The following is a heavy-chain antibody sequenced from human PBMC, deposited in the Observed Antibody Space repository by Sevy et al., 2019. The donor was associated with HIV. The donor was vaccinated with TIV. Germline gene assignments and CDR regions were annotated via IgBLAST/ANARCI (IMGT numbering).Heavy chain of an antibody. CDR1: GFTFSSNA. CDR3: GRDGYNSEAIYYCDY. Sequence: GGSLRLSCEASGFTFSSNAMSWVRQAPGKGLEWVAGISGSGGRTYYADSVKGRFTISRDNSKNTMYLQMNSLRDEDTAVYYCGRDGYNSEAIYYCDYWGQGTLVTVSS. D-gene: IGHD5-12*01. J-gene: IGHJ4*02. V-gene: IGHV3-23*01. CDR2: ISGSGGRT.